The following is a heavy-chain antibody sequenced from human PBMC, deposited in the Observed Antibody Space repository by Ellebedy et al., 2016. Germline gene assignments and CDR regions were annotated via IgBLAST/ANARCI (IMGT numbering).Heavy chain of an antibody. D-gene: IGHD1-26*01. CDR1: GYTFTSYW. CDR2: IYPGDSDT. V-gene: IGHV5-51*01. Sequence: GESLKISXKGSGYTFTSYWIGWVRQMPGKGLEWMGIIYPGDSDTRYSPSFQGQVTISADKSITTAYLQWNNLKASDTAMYYCARRAAGASTYFDLWGQGAPVTVSS. CDR3: ARRAAGASTYFDL. J-gene: IGHJ4*02.